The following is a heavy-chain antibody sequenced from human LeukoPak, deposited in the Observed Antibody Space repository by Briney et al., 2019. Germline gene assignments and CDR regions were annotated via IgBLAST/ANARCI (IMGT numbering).Heavy chain of an antibody. CDR3: AKLYGSGSYLSL. D-gene: IGHD3-10*01. V-gene: IGHV3-23*01. CDR2: ISGSGGST. J-gene: IGHJ4*02. CDR1: GFTFSSYG. Sequence: GRSLRLSCAASGFTFSSYGMHWVRQAPGKGLEWVSAISGSGGSTYYADSVKGRFTISRDNSKNTLYLQMNSLRAEDTAVYYCAKLYGSGSYLSLWGQGTLVTVSS.